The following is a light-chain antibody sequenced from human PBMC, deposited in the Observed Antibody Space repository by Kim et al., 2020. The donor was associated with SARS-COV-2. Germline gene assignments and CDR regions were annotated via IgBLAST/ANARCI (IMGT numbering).Light chain of an antibody. CDR1: HSNVGGNT. V-gene: IGLV1-44*01. J-gene: IGLJ3*02. Sequence: QSMLTQPPSASGTPGQRVTISCSGSHSNVGGNTVNWYQQLPGMAPKLLIHTNNKRPSGVPDRFSGSKSGTSASLAISGLQSEDEADYYCAAWDDSLKGGVFGGGTQLTVL. CDR3: AAWDDSLKGGV. CDR2: TNN.